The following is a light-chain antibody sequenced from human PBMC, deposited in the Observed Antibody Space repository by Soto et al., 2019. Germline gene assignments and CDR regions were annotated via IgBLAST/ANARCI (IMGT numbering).Light chain of an antibody. V-gene: IGLV2-14*01. Sequence: QSALTQPASVSGSPGQSITISCTGTSSDVGGYNYVSWYQQHPGKAPKLMIYDVSNRHSGVSNRFSGSKSGNTASLTISGLQAEDEADYYCSSYTSSSTGVFGNGTKLTVL. CDR3: SSYTSSSTGV. J-gene: IGLJ1*01. CDR2: DVS. CDR1: SSDVGGYNY.